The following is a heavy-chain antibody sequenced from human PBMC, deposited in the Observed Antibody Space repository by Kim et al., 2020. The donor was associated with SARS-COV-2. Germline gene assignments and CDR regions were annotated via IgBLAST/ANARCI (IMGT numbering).Heavy chain of an antibody. Sequence: SETLSLTCTVSGGSISSSSYYWGWIRQPPGKGLEWIGSIYYSGSTYYNPSLKSRVTISVDTSKNQFSLKLSSVTAADTAVYYCARPPAGGYSGYDAPSWGQGTLVTVSS. CDR1: GGSISSSSYY. CDR3: ARPPAGGYSGYDAPS. CDR2: IYYSGST. V-gene: IGHV4-39*01. J-gene: IGHJ5*02. D-gene: IGHD5-12*01.